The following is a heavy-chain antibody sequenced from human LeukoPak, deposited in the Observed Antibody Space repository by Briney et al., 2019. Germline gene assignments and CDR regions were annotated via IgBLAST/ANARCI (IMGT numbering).Heavy chain of an antibody. CDR1: GFTVSSNY. J-gene: IGHJ4*02. Sequence: GGSLRLSCAASGFTVSSNYMNWVRQAPGKGLEWVSVIYSGGSTYYADSVKGRFTISRDSSKNTLYLQMNTLRAEDTAVYYCARESSGYYFDYWGQGTLVTVSS. V-gene: IGHV3-53*01. D-gene: IGHD6-25*01. CDR2: IYSGGST. CDR3: ARESSGYYFDY.